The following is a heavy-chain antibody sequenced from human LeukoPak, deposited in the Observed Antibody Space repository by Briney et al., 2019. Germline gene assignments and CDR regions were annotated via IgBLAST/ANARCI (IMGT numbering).Heavy chain of an antibody. CDR2: IIPIFGTA. D-gene: IGHD3-22*01. CDR3: AREFSPYDSSGYYYAFDY. J-gene: IGHJ4*02. CDR1: GGTFSSYA. V-gene: IGHV1-69*01. Sequence: SVKVSCTASGGTFSSYAISWVRQAPGQGLEWMGGIIPIFGTANYAQKFQGRVTITADESTSTAYMELSSLRSEDTAMYYCAREFSPYDSSGYYYAFDYWGQGTLVTVSS.